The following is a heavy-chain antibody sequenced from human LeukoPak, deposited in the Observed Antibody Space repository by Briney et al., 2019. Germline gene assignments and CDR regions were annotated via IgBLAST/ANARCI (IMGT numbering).Heavy chain of an antibody. Sequence: GGSLRLSCAGSGFSFSSYGMHWVRQAPGKGLEWMAFIRSDGSNKYYADSVKGRFTISRDNSKNTSYLQMNSLRAEDTAVYYCARSLSSRLSSPRRPYYFDYWGQGTLVTVSS. D-gene: IGHD3-16*02. CDR3: ARSLSSRLSSPRRPYYFDY. CDR1: GFSFSSYG. CDR2: IRSDGSNK. J-gene: IGHJ4*02. V-gene: IGHV3-30*02.